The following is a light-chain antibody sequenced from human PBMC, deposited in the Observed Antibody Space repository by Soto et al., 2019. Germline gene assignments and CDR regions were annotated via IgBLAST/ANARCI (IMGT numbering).Light chain of an antibody. CDR2: GAS. CDR3: QQYDNYPLT. J-gene: IGKJ4*01. CDR1: LRISSD. V-gene: IGKV1-39*01. Sequence: DIQMTQSPSSLSASVGDRVTITCRASLRISSDLNWFQQKPGKAPKVLIFGASSLQSGVPSRFSGSGSGTEFTLTISNLQPDDFATYYCQQYDNYPLTFGGGTKVEI.